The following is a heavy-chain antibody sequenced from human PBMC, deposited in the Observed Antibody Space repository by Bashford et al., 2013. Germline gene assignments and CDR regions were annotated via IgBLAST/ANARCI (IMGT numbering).Heavy chain of an antibody. D-gene: IGHD3-3*01. CDR1: GYTFTGYY. J-gene: IGHJ3*02. CDR2: INPNSGGT. V-gene: IGHV1-2*02. Sequence: ASVKVSCKASGYTFTGYYMHWVRQAPGQGLEWMGWINPNSGGTNYAQKFQGRVTMTRDTSISTAYMELSRLRSDDTAVYYCARIYDFWSGYWDHDAFDIWGQGTMVTVSS. CDR3: ARIYDFWSGYWDHDAFDI.